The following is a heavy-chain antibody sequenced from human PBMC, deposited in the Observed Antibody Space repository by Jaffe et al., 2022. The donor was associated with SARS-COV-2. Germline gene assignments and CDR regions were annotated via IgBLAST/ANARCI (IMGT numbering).Heavy chain of an antibody. Sequence: EVQLVQSGAEVKKPGESLRISCKGSGYSFTSYWISWVRQMPGKGLEWMGRIDPSDSYTNYSPSFQGHVTISADKSISTAYLQWSSLKASDTAMYYCARYLPLWFGELPKLNWFDPWGQGTLVTVSS. D-gene: IGHD3-10*01. V-gene: IGHV5-10-1*03. CDR2: IDPSDSYT. CDR1: GYSFTSYW. CDR3: ARYLPLWFGELPKLNWFDP. J-gene: IGHJ5*02.